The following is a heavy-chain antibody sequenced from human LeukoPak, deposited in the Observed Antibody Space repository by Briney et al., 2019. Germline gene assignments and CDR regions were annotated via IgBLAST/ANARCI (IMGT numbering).Heavy chain of an antibody. V-gene: IGHV4-59*01. CDR1: GGSIRSND. Sequence: SETLSLTCTVAGGSIRSNDWSWIRQPPGKGLEWIGYVYNSGSTNYNPSLKSRVTISVDMSKNQFSLKLNSVTAADTAVYYCARGSSNWNYDPNLDYWGQGTLVSVSS. CDR3: ARGSSNWNYDPNLDY. J-gene: IGHJ4*02. CDR2: VYNSGST. D-gene: IGHD1-7*01.